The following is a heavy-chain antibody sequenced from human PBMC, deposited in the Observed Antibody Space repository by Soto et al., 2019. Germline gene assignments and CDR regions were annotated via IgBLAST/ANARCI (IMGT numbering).Heavy chain of an antibody. D-gene: IGHD4-17*01. V-gene: IGHV1-69*01. CDR3: ARALPSLRTSYYYYGMDV. CDR1: GGTFSSYA. CDR2: IIPIFGTA. J-gene: IGHJ6*02. Sequence: QVQLVQSGAEVKKPGSSVKVSCKASGGTFSSYAISWVRQAPGQGLEWMGGIIPIFGTANYAQKFQGRVTITADESTSTAYMELRSLRSEDTAVYYCARALPSLRTSYYYYGMDVWGQGTTVTVSS.